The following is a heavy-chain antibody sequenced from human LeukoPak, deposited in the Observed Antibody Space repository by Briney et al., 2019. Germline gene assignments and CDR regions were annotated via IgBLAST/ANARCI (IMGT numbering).Heavy chain of an antibody. CDR3: AKDCSSTSCFWGY. D-gene: IGHD2-2*01. V-gene: IGHV3-30*02. J-gene: IGHJ4*02. Sequence: GGSLRLSCAASGFTFSSYGMHWVRQAPGKGLEWVAFIRYDGSNKYYADSVKGRFTISRDNSKNTLYLQMNSLRAEDTAVYYCAKDCSSTSCFWGYWGRGTLVTVSS. CDR1: GFTFSSYG. CDR2: IRYDGSNK.